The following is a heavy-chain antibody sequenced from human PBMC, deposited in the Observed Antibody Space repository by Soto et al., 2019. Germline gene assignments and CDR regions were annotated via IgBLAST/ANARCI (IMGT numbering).Heavy chain of an antibody. CDR2: ISGSGGRT. J-gene: IGHJ4*02. V-gene: IGHV3-23*01. Sequence: EVQLWESGGGLVQPGGSLRLSCAASGFTFSSYAMSCVRPAPGKWLEWVSAISGSGGRTYYADSVKCRFTISRHNSKNTLYLQMNRLRAEDTAVYYCAKHWESRVFDYWGQGTLVTVSS. CDR1: GFTFSSYA. D-gene: IGHD7-27*01. CDR3: AKHWESRVFDY.